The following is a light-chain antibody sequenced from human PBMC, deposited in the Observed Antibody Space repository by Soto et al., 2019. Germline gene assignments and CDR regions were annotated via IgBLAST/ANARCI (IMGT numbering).Light chain of an antibody. Sequence: QLVLTQPPSASEIPGQRVIISCSGSFSNIGSNTVNWYQQLPGTAPQLLIYSNMERPSGVPDRFSGSKSGTSASLAISGLQSEDEADYYCAAWDDSLNAPVFGGGTKVTVL. V-gene: IGLV1-44*01. CDR1: FSNIGSNT. CDR2: SNM. J-gene: IGLJ3*02. CDR3: AAWDDSLNAPV.